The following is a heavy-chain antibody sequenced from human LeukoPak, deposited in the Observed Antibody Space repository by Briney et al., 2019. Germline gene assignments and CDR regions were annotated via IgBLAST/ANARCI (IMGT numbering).Heavy chain of an antibody. CDR3: ARLPENSSGGGNWFDP. Sequence: ASVKVSCKASGGTFSSYTISWVRQAPGQGLEWMGRIIPILGIANYAQKFQGRVTITADKSTSTAYMELSSLRSEDTAVYYCARLPENSSGGGNWFDPWGQGTLVTVSS. CDR1: GGTFSSYT. CDR2: IIPILGIA. J-gene: IGHJ5*02. D-gene: IGHD6-25*01. V-gene: IGHV1-69*02.